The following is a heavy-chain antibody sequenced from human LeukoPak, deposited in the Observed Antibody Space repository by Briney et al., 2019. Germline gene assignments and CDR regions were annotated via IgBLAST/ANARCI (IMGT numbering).Heavy chain of an antibody. CDR3: ARAIAVAGTAIDY. D-gene: IGHD6-19*01. J-gene: IGHJ4*02. Sequence: ASVKVSCKASGYTFTSYAMNWVRQAPGQGLEWMGWINTNTGNPTNAQGFTGRFVFSLDPSVSTAYLQISSLKAEDTAVSYCARAIAVAGTAIDYWGQGTLVTVSS. V-gene: IGHV7-4-1*02. CDR1: GYTFTSYA. CDR2: INTNTGNP.